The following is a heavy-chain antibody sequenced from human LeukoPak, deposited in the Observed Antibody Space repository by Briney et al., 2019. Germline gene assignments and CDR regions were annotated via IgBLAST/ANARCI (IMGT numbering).Heavy chain of an antibody. Sequence: PGRSLRLSCAASGFTFSSYAMHWVRQAPGKGLEWVAVISYDGSNKYYTDTVKGRFTISRDNSKNTLYLKMNSLRAEDTAVYYCARGVTTPDAFDYYHYGMDVWGQGTTVTVSS. J-gene: IGHJ6*02. CDR1: GFTFSSYA. CDR3: ARGVTTPDAFDYYHYGMDV. D-gene: IGHD3-10*01. CDR2: ISYDGSNK. V-gene: IGHV3-30*04.